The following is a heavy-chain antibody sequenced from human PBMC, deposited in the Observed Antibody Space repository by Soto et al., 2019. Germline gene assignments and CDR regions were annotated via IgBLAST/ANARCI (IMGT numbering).Heavy chain of an antibody. Sequence: QITLKESGPTLVKPTQNLTLTCTFSGFSLSTGGVGVGWIRQPPGKALEWLALIYWDDDKRYSPSLKSRLTNTKDTSKTQVVLTMTNIDPVDTATYCCAHRQGIAAAGYYFDYWGQGTLVTVSS. V-gene: IGHV2-5*02. J-gene: IGHJ4*02. CDR1: GFSLSTGGVG. CDR3: AHRQGIAAAGYYFDY. D-gene: IGHD6-13*01. CDR2: IYWDDDK.